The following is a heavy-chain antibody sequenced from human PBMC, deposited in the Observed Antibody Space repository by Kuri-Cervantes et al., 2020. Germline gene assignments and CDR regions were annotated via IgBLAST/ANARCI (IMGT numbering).Heavy chain of an antibody. CDR1: GFTFSSYA. CDR2: ISGSGGSA. Sequence: GESLKISCAASGFTFSSYAMSWVRQAPGKGLEWVSAISGSGGSAYYADSVKGRFTISRDNSKNTLYLQMNSLRAEDTAVYYCAKEMATNVFDYWGQGTLVTVSS. V-gene: IGHV3-23*01. D-gene: IGHD5-24*01. J-gene: IGHJ4*02. CDR3: AKEMATNVFDY.